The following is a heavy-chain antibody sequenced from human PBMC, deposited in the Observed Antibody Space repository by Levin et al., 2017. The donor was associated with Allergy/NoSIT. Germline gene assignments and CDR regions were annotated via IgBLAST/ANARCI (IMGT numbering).Heavy chain of an antibody. D-gene: IGHD2-15*01. CDR1: GYTFTSYG. CDR3: ARDEDPNCSGGSCYAGEAFDS. V-gene: IGHV1-18*01. J-gene: IGHJ3*02. Sequence: PVASVKVSCKASGYTFTSYGISWVRQAPGQGLEWMGWISAYNGNTNYAQKLQGRVTMTTDTSTSTAYMELRSLRSDDTAVYYCARDEDPNCSGGSCYAGEAFDSWGQGTMVTVSS. CDR2: ISAYNGNT.